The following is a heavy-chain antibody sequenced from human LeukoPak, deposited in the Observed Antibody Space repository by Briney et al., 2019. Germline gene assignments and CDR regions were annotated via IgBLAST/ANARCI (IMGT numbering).Heavy chain of an antibody. J-gene: IGHJ4*02. CDR2: INSDGSST. D-gene: IGHD1-26*01. CDR3: ARGYSGTYRIDY. CDR1: GFTFSSYW. Sequence: PGGSLRLSCAASGFTFSSYWMHWVRQAPGKGLVWVSRINSDGSSTSYADSVKGRFTISRDNAMNTLSLQMNRLRADDTAVYYCARGYSGTYRIDYWGQGTLVTVSS. V-gene: IGHV3-74*01.